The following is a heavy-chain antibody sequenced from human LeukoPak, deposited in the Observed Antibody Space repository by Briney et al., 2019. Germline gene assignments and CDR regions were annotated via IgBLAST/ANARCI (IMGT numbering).Heavy chain of an antibody. CDR3: ARRRYYDGSGYLE. D-gene: IGHD3-22*01. Sequence: SETLSLTCSVSGDSVSRSDSYWDWIRQPPGEGLEWIGTIYYSGRTYYSPSLKSRVTMSVDPSNNQFSLNLRSVTAADTALYYCARRRYYDGSGYLEWGQGTLLSVSS. CDR1: GDSVSRSDSY. CDR2: IYYSGRT. J-gene: IGHJ1*01. V-gene: IGHV4-39*01.